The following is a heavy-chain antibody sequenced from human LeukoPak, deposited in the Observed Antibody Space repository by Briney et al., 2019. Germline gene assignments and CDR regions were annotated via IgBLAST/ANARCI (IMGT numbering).Heavy chain of an antibody. D-gene: IGHD3-9*01. Sequence: GGSLRLSCAASGFTFSSYGMHWVRQAPGKGLEWVAFIRYDGSNKYYADSVKGRFTISRDSSKNTLYLQMNSLRAEDTAVYYCAKGRGHNDILTGYWGQGTLVTVSS. CDR2: IRYDGSNK. CDR1: GFTFSSYG. CDR3: AKGRGHNDILTGY. V-gene: IGHV3-30*02. J-gene: IGHJ4*02.